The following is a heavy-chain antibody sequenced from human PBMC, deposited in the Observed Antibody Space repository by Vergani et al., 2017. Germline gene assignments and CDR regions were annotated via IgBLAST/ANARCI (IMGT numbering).Heavy chain of an antibody. CDR2: SDHTGRP. V-gene: IGHV4-34*01. Sequence: QVQLQQWGGGLLKPSETLSLTCVVNGGSFTSYHWTWIRQSPGEGLGWVGDSDHTGRPDYNPSLKSRLTMSVDKSRNQCSLTLNYVTATDTAIYFCARVNTETSGHLYYYYYMDVWGQGTAVTVS. CDR3: ARVNTETSGHLYYYYYMDV. CDR1: GGSFTSYH. J-gene: IGHJ6*03. D-gene: IGHD4-11*01.